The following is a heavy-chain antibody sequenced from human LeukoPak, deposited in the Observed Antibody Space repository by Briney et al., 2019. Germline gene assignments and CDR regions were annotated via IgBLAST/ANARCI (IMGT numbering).Heavy chain of an antibody. CDR1: GFTFSTYT. V-gene: IGHV3-23*01. D-gene: IGHD3-3*02. CDR3: AKAAFSRTSYFDY. CDR2: ISGIGCNT. J-gene: IGHJ4*02. Sequence: PGGSLRLSCAASGFTFSTYTMSWVRQAPGKGLEWVSAISGIGCNTYYADSVKGRFTISRDNSKNTLYLQMDSLRADDTAVYYCAKAAFSRTSYFDYWGQGPLVTASS.